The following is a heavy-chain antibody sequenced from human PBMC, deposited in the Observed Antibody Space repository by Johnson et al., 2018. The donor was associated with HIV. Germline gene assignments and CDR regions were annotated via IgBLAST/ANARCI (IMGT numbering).Heavy chain of an antibody. Sequence: QVQLVESGGGLVKPGGSLRLSCAASGFTFSDYYMSWIRQAPGKGLEWVAVISYDGSNKYYADSVKGRFTISRDNSKNTLYLQMNSLRAEDTAVYYCARACSGGSCYEEKSPDAFDIWGQGTMVTVSS. CDR3: ARACSGGSCYEEKSPDAFDI. CDR1: GFTFSDYY. CDR2: ISYDGSNK. J-gene: IGHJ3*02. D-gene: IGHD2-15*01. V-gene: IGHV3-30*14.